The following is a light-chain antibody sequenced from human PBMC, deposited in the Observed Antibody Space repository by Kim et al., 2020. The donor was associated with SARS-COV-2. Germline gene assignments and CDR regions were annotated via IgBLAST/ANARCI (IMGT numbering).Light chain of an antibody. CDR3: QQSYSNPPEYT. J-gene: IGKJ2*01. Sequence: DIQMTQSPSSLSASVGDRVTITCRASQSISNYLNWYQQKPGKAPKVLIYAASTLQSGVPSRFSGSGSGTDFTLTISSLQPEDFATYYCQQSYSNPPEYTFGQDQAGD. V-gene: IGKV1-39*01. CDR2: AAS. CDR1: QSISNY.